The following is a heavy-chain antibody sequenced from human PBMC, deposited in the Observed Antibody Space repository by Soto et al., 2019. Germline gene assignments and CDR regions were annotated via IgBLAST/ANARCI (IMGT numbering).Heavy chain of an antibody. CDR2: IYYSGST. J-gene: IGHJ5*02. Sequence: LSLTCTVSCGSISLYYWSGIRQPPGKGLEWIGYIYYSGSTNYNPSLKSRVTISVDTSKNQFSLKLSSVTAADTAVYYCARGAIRFLEWVPTHWFDPWGQGTMVTVSS. CDR1: CGSISLYY. D-gene: IGHD3-3*01. V-gene: IGHV4-59*01. CDR3: ARGAIRFLEWVPTHWFDP.